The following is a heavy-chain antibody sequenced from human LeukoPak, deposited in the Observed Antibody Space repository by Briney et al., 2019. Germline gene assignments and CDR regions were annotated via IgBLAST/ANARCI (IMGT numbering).Heavy chain of an antibody. CDR3: VRGKYSSDY. J-gene: IGHJ4*02. CDR1: GFIFSSYW. D-gene: IGHD6-6*01. Sequence: PGGSLRLSCTASGFIFSSYWMHWVRQAPGKGLVWVSRIHIDGSSTSYADSVKGRFTISRDNAKNTLYLQMNSLRAEDTAVYYCVRGKYSSDYWGQGTVVTVTS. V-gene: IGHV3-74*01. CDR2: IHIDGSST.